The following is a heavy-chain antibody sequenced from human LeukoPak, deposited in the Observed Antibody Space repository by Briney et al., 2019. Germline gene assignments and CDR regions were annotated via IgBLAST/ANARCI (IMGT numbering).Heavy chain of an antibody. J-gene: IGHJ4*02. D-gene: IGHD1-26*01. V-gene: IGHV3-21*01. CDR2: ISSSSSYI. CDR1: GFTFSSYS. Sequence: GVLRLSCAASGFTFSSYSMNWVRQAPGKGLEWVSSISSSSSYIYYADSVKGRFTISRDNAKNSLYLQMNSLRAEDTAVYYCARDVRYSGSYDYWGQGTLVTVSS. CDR3: ARDVRYSGSYDY.